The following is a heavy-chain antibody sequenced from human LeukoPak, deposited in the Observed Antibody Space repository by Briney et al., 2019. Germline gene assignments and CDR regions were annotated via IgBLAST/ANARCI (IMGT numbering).Heavy chain of an antibody. J-gene: IGHJ4*02. Sequence: PSETLSLTCTVSGGSISSYYWSWIRQPPGKGLEWIGYIYYSGSTNYNPSPKSRVTISVDTSKNQFSLKLSSVTAADTAVYYCARADYYDSSGYYLDWGQGTLVTVSS. CDR1: GGSISSYY. D-gene: IGHD3-22*01. CDR2: IYYSGST. CDR3: ARADYYDSSGYYLD. V-gene: IGHV4-59*01.